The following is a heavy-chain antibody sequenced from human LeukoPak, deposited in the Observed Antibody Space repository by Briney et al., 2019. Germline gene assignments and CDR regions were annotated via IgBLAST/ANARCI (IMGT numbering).Heavy chain of an antibody. J-gene: IGHJ4*02. D-gene: IGHD3-9*01. Sequence: PGGSLRLSCTTSGFTLGDYALTWVRQAPGKGLEWVGFHRSKAYGGTTEYAASVKGRFTISRDDSKSIAYLQMNSLRAEDTAVYYCARDAYDILTGYYNEGWGQGTLVTVSS. CDR3: ARDAYDILTGYYNEG. V-gene: IGHV3-49*04. CDR1: GFTLGDYA. CDR2: HRSKAYGGTT.